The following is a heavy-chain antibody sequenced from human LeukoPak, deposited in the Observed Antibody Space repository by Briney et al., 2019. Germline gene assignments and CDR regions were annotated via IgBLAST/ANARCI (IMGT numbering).Heavy chain of an antibody. Sequence: GGSLRLSCVVSGFTFSTYAMSWVRQAPGKGLEWVSDISNSGGSTYYADSVKDQFTISRDNSKNTLYLQMSSLRAEDTAVYYCAKDVIPTTVVTANWFDPWGQGTLVTVSS. CDR3: AKDVIPTTVVTANWFDP. J-gene: IGHJ5*02. D-gene: IGHD4-23*01. CDR2: ISNSGGST. V-gene: IGHV3-23*01. CDR1: GFTFSTYA.